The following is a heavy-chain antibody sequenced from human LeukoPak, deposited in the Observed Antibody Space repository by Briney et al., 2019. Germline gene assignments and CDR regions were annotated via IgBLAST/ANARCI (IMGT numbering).Heavy chain of an antibody. D-gene: IGHD2-2*03. Sequence: PSETLSLTCTVSGDSVSNTFYYWAWIRQPPGQGLELIGYTYYSGTTRCTPSLKSRVTMSMDTSKNQFSLKLSSVTAADTAVYYCARLGYCSSTSCAYWYFDVWGRGTLVTVSS. CDR2: TYYSGTT. CDR3: ARLGYCSSTSCAYWYFDV. CDR1: GDSVSNTFYY. V-gene: IGHV4-39*01. J-gene: IGHJ2*01.